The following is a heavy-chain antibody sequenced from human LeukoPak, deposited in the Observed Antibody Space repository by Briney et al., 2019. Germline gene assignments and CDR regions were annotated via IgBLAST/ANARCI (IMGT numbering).Heavy chain of an antibody. J-gene: IGHJ4*02. CDR3: ARGDIPLAY. CDR2: TYYKSKWYN. D-gene: IGHD2-21*01. CDR1: GDSVSSNRAA. V-gene: IGHV6-1*01. Sequence: SQTLSLTCAISGDSVSSNRAAWNWIRQSPGRGLERLERTYYKSKWYNNNARSVKTRTTITPDTSKNQFSLQLNSVTPEDRAVYYCARGDIPLAYWGKGTLVTVS.